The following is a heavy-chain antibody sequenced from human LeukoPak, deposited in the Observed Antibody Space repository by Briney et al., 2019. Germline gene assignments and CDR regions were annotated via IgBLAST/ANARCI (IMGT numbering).Heavy chain of an antibody. CDR2: IYYSGST. CDR3: ARSRGYFDY. J-gene: IGHJ4*02. Sequence: KPSETLSLTCTVSGGSISSYYWNWIRQPPGRGLEWIGYIYYSGSTNYNPSLKSRVTTSVDTSKNQFSLKLSSVTAADTALYYCARSRGYFDYWGQGTLVTVSS. V-gene: IGHV4-59*01. CDR1: GGSISSYY. D-gene: IGHD6-13*01.